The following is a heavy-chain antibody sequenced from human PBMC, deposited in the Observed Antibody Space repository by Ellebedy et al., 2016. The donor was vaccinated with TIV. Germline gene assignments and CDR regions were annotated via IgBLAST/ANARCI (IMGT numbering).Heavy chain of an antibody. CDR2: IYSGGST. J-gene: IGHJ4*02. V-gene: IGHV3-66*01. D-gene: IGHD5-24*01. CDR1: GFTVSSNY. Sequence: PGGSLRLSCAASGFTVSSNYMSWVRQAPGKGLEWVSVIYSGGSTYYADSVKGRFTISRDNSKNTLYLQMNSLRAEDTAVYYCATDRGWRQFSYWGQGTLITVSS. CDR3: ATDRGWRQFSY.